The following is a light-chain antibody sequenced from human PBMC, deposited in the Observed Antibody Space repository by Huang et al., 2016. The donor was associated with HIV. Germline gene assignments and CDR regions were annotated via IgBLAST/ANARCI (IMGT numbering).Light chain of an antibody. Sequence: DVVMTQSPLSLPVTLGQPASISCRSSQSLVHSDGHTYLNWFKQRPGQAPRRLIYKVSNRDSGVPYRFSGSGSGTDFTLKISRVEAEDVGVYYCMQGTHWPPYTFGQGTKLEIK. CDR1: QSLVHSDGHTY. V-gene: IGKV2-30*02. J-gene: IGKJ2*01. CDR3: MQGTHWPPYT. CDR2: KVS.